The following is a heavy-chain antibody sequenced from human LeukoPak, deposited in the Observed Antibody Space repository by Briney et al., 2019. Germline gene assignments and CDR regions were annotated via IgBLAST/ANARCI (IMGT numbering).Heavy chain of an antibody. CDR2: ISGSGGNT. Sequence: GGSLRLSCAASGFTFNNYAMSWVRQAPGKGLEWVSSISGSGGNTYYADSVKGRFTISRDNSKNTLYLQMNSLRAADTAVYYCAKDRRITMAGTVDYFDYWGQGTPVTVSS. CDR3: AKDRRITMAGTVDYFDY. J-gene: IGHJ4*02. CDR1: GFTFNNYA. V-gene: IGHV3-23*01. D-gene: IGHD6-19*01.